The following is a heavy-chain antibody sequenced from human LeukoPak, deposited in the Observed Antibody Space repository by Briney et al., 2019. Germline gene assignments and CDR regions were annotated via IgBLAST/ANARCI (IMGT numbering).Heavy chain of an antibody. CDR2: TKDKANSYTT. Sequence: GGSLRLPCAASGFTFSDHYMDWVRQAPGTGLEWVGRTKDKANSYTTEYAASVKGRFTISRDDSKNSQYLQMNSLRTEDTAVYYCARERRQCSGSSCYRYFDYWGQGTLVTVSS. CDR1: GFTFSDHY. CDR3: ARERRQCSGSSCYRYFDY. V-gene: IGHV3-72*01. J-gene: IGHJ4*02. D-gene: IGHD2-2*02.